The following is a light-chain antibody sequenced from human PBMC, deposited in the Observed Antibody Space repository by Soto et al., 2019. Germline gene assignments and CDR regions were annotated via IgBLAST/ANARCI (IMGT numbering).Light chain of an antibody. CDR2: GAS. J-gene: IGKJ1*01. Sequence: DIVMTQSPATLSVSAGERVTLSCRASQSISSSLAWYQQKPGQAPSLLFYGASTRASGVPARFSGSGSGTEFTLTISSLQSEDFAVYYCHQYNGWPRTFGQGTKVEI. CDR1: QSISSS. V-gene: IGKV3-15*01. CDR3: HQYNGWPRT.